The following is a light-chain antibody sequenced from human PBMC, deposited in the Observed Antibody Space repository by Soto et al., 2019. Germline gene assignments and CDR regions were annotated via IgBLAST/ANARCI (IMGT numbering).Light chain of an antibody. V-gene: IGKV3-20*01. CDR3: QQYNNWHPIT. CDR2: GAS. J-gene: IGKJ5*01. CDR1: QSVSSSY. Sequence: EIVLTQSLGTLSLSPGERATLSCRASQSVSSSYLAWYQQKPGQATRLIIYGASSRANGIPDRFSGSGSGTEFTLTLSSLQSEDFAVYDCQQYNNWHPITFGQGTRLEI.